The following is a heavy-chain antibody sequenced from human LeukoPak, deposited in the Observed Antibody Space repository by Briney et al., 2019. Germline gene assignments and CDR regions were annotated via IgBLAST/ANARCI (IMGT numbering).Heavy chain of an antibody. D-gene: IGHD2-2*01. J-gene: IGHJ5*02. V-gene: IGHV4-59*01. CDR2: IYYSGST. Sequence: SETLSLTCTGSGGSISSYDWSWIRQPPGKGLEGIGYIYYSGSTNYNPSLKSRVTISVDTSKNQFSRKLSSVTAAATAVYYCARVGGPVPAAMRGWFDPWGQGTLVTVSS. CDR1: GGSISSYD. CDR3: ARVGGPVPAAMRGWFDP.